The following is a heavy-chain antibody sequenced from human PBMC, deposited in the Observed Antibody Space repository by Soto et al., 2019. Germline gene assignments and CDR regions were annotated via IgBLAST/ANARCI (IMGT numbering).Heavy chain of an antibody. Sequence: GGSLRLSCAAPGFTFSSYSTNWVRQAPGKGLEWVSSISSSSSYIYYADSVKGRFTISRDNAKNSLYLQMNSLRAEDTAVYYCARGDYTGGGYYYYYYGMDVWGQGTTVTVSS. CDR3: ARGDYTGGGYYYYYYGMDV. CDR1: GFTFSSYS. J-gene: IGHJ6*02. D-gene: IGHD4-4*01. CDR2: ISSSSSYI. V-gene: IGHV3-21*01.